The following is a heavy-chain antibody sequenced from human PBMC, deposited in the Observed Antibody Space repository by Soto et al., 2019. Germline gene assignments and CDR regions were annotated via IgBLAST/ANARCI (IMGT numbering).Heavy chain of an antibody. V-gene: IGHV4-61*01. CDR2: ISYGGIT. Sequence: PSETLSITCSVSGGFVSSGNYHWSWIRQSPGKGLEWIAYISYGGITDYNPSLESRVTMSLDTSTNQFSMSLTSVTAADTAIYYCAKQLYSTFFGFWGRGTLVTLPS. D-gene: IGHD2-15*01. J-gene: IGHJ4*02. CDR3: AKQLYSTFFGF. CDR1: GGFVSSGNYH.